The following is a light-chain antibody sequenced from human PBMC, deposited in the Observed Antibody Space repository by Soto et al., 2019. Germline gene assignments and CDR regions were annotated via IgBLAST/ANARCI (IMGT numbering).Light chain of an antibody. Sequence: EIVLTQSPATLSFSPGERATLSCRASQSVSSYLAWYQQKPGQAPRLLIYDASNRATGIPARFSGSGSGTDFTLTISSLEPEDFAVYYCQQRSNWPPFITFGQGTRLEIK. J-gene: IGKJ5*01. CDR1: QSVSSY. V-gene: IGKV3-11*01. CDR2: DAS. CDR3: QQRSNWPPFIT.